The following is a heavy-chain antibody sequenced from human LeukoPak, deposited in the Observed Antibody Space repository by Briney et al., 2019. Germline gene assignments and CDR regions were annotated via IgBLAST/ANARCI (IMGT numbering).Heavy chain of an antibody. CDR1: GYTLTELS. Sequence: ASVKVSCKVSGYTLTELSMHWVRQAPGKGLEWMGGFDPEDGETIYAQKFQGRVTMIEDTSTDTAYMELSSLRSEDTAVYYCATGTGTGETYYYYYMDVWGKGTTVTVSS. CDR3: ATGTGTGETYYYYYMDV. V-gene: IGHV1-24*01. D-gene: IGHD3/OR15-3a*01. CDR2: FDPEDGET. J-gene: IGHJ6*03.